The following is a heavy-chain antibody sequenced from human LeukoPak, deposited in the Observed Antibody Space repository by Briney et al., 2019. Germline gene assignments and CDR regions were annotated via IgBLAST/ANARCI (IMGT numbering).Heavy chain of an antibody. Sequence: PGRSLRLSCAASGFTFSSYAMHWVRQAPGKGLEWVAVISYDGSNKYYADSVKGRFTISRDNFKNTLYLQMNSLRAEDTAVYYCARASDGGWGQGTLVTVSS. CDR1: GFTFSSYA. CDR2: ISYDGSNK. D-gene: IGHD3-16*01. J-gene: IGHJ4*02. V-gene: IGHV3-30-3*01. CDR3: ARASDGG.